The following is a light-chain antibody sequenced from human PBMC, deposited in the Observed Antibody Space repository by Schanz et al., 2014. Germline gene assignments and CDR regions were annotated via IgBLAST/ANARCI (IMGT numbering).Light chain of an antibody. Sequence: QSALTQPASVSGSPGQSITISCTGTSSDVGGHNSVSWYQQHPGKAPKLLIYDVGNRPSGVSNRFSGSKSGNTASLTISGLQAEDEAHYFCSSYTSSSTQVFGGGTKLTV. CDR3: SSYTSSSTQV. CDR2: DVG. CDR1: SSDVGGHNS. V-gene: IGLV2-14*01. J-gene: IGLJ3*02.